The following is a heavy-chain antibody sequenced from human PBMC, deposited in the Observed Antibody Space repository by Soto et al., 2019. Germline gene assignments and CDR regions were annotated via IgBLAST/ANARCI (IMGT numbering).Heavy chain of an antibody. V-gene: IGHV3-23*01. J-gene: IGHJ4*01. D-gene: IGHD3-10*02. CDR2: INHSGDST. CDR3: ANLGSANYYVRLDY. CDR1: EFTFSDYY. Sequence: PGESLRLSCAASEFTFSDYYMSWIRQAPGKGLEWISVINHSGDSTYYADSVKGRFTISRDNSKNTLYLQMNSLRAEDTAIYYRANLGSANYYVRLDYWGDGTLVTVSS.